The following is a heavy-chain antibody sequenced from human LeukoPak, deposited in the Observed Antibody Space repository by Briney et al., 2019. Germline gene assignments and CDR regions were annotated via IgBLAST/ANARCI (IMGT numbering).Heavy chain of an antibody. CDR3: ARRAKAVRATYFDY. CDR1: GGSISSSSYY. D-gene: IGHD1-26*01. J-gene: IGHJ4*02. CDR2: IYYSGST. V-gene: IGHV4-39*01. Sequence: SETLSLTCTVSGGSISSSSYYWGWIRQPPGKGLEWVGSIYYSGSTYYNPSLKSRVTISVDTSKNQFSLKLSSVTAADTAVYYCARRAKAVRATYFDYWGQGTLVTVSS.